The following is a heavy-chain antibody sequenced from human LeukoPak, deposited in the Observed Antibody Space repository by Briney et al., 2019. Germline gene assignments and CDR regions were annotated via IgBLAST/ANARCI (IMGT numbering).Heavy chain of an antibody. J-gene: IGHJ4*02. CDR3: ARESVVAPGDY. CDR1: GYTFTSYG. Sequence: SVKVSCKASGYTFTSYGISWVRQAPGQGLEWMGGIIPIFGTANYAQKFQGRVTITADESTSTAYVELSSLRSEDTAVYYCARESVVAPGDYWGQGTLVTVSS. CDR2: IIPIFGTA. D-gene: IGHD2-21*01. V-gene: IGHV1-69*13.